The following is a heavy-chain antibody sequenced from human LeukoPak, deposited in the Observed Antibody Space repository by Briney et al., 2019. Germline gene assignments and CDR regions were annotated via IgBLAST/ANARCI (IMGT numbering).Heavy chain of an antibody. D-gene: IGHD6-13*01. V-gene: IGHV4-61*02. CDR2: IYTSGST. Sequence: SETLSLTCTVSGGSISSGSYYWSWIRQPAGKGLEWIGRIYTSGSTNYNPSLKSRVTISVDTSKNQFSLKLSSVTAADTAVYYCARGPTGWSSWDAFDIWGQGTMVTVSS. CDR3: ARGPTGWSSWDAFDI. J-gene: IGHJ3*02. CDR1: GGSISSGSYY.